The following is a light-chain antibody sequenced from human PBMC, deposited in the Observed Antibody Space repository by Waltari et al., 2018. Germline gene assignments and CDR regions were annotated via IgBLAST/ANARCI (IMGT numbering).Light chain of an antibody. V-gene: IGKV4-1*01. CDR1: TSVLYSSNNKNY. CDR2: WAS. J-gene: IGKJ2*01. Sequence: DIVMTQSPDSLAVSLGERATINCKSSTSVLYSSNNKNYLAWYQQKPGQPPKLLIYWASTRESGVPDRFSGSGSGTDFTLTISSLQAEDVAVYYCQQYYSTLMYTFGQGTKLEIK. CDR3: QQYYSTLMYT.